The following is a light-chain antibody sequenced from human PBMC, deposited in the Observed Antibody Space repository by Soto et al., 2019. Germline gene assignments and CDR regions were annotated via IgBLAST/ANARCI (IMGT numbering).Light chain of an antibody. V-gene: IGLV2-14*01. CDR2: DVS. CDR3: SSYTSSSTLHYV. Sequence: QSALTQPASVSGSPGQSITISCTGTSSYVGGYNYVSWYQQHPGKAPKLMIYDVSNRPSGVSNRFSGSKSGNTASLTISGLQAEDEADYYCSSYTSSSTLHYVFATGTKVTVL. CDR1: SSYVGGYNY. J-gene: IGLJ1*01.